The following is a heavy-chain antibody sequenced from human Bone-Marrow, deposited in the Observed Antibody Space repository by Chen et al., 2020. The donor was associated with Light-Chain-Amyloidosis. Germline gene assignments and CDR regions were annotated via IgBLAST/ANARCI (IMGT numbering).Heavy chain of an antibody. CDR1: GYTFPNYW. J-gene: IGHJ4*02. Sequence: EVQLEQPGPEVKKPGESVKISGKGSGYTFPNYWIGWVRQMPGKGLEWMGVIYPDDSDARYSPSFEGQVTISADKSITTAYLQWRSLKASDTAMYYCARRRDGYNFDYWGQGTLVTVSS. D-gene: IGHD5-12*01. CDR3: ARRRDGYNFDY. CDR2: IYPDDSDA. V-gene: IGHV5-51*01.